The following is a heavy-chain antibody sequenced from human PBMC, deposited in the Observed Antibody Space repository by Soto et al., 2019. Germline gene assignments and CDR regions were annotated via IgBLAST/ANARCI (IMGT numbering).Heavy chain of an antibody. Sequence: QVQLQESGPGLVKPSQTLSLTCTVSGGSISSGGYYWSWIRQHPGKGLEWIGYIYYSGSTYYNPFLISRVTISVDTSTNQFPLTLSSVTAADTAVYYCARVSYCSGGSCYPRFDPWGPGTLVTVSS. CDR1: GGSISSGGYY. D-gene: IGHD2-15*01. CDR3: ARVSYCSGGSCYPRFDP. CDR2: IYYSGST. J-gene: IGHJ5*02. V-gene: IGHV4-31*03.